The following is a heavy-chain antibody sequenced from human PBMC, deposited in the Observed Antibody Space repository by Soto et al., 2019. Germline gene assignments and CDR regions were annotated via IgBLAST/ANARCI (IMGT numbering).Heavy chain of an antibody. V-gene: IGHV4-59*01. CDR3: ATEGLRDDFWSGYSEGYMDV. CDR1: GGSISSYY. Sequence: PSETLSLTCTVSGGSISSYYWSWIRQPPGKGLEWIGYIYYSGSTNYNPSLKSRVTISVDTSKNQFSLKLSSVTAADTAVYYCATEGLRDDFWSGYSEGYMDVWGKGTTVTVSS. J-gene: IGHJ6*03. CDR2: IYYSGST. D-gene: IGHD3-3*01.